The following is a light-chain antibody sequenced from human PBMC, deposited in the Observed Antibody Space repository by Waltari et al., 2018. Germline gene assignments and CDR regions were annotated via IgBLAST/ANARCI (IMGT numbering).Light chain of an antibody. Sequence: QSALTQPASVSGSPGQSITISCTGTSDDIGNYRYVSWYHQHSGRAPKLILYEVTNRPSGVSDRFSGSKSGNTASLTISGLQTEDEADYYCAAYASANTLLFGGGTQLTVL. V-gene: IGLV2-14*01. CDR1: SDDIGNYRY. CDR2: EVT. CDR3: AAYASANTLL. J-gene: IGLJ2*01.